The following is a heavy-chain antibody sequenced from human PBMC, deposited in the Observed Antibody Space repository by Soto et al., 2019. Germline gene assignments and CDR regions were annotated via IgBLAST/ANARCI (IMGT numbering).Heavy chain of an antibody. CDR1: GFNLGSYW. CDR2: INDYGTTI. V-gene: IGHV3-74*01. J-gene: IGHJ4*02. Sequence: EVHLVESVGGLVQPGGSLRLSCAASGFNLGSYWMHWVRQAPGKGLVWVSRINDYGTTINYAESVEGRFTISRDDAKSEVYLQMNNLRAEDTAVYYCARGGLEPFDYWGQGALVTVSS. CDR3: ARGGLEPFDY. D-gene: IGHD1-1*01.